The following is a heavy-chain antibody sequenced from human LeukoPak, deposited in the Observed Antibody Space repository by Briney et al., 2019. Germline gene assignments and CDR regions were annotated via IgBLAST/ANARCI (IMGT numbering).Heavy chain of an antibody. CDR1: GGSISSYY. V-gene: IGHV4-59*12. CDR3: AGDCGGDFFDC. D-gene: IGHD2-21*01. Sequence: PSETLSLTCTVSGGSISSYYWSWIRQPPGKGLEWIGYIYYSGSTNYNPSLKSRVTISVDTSKNQFSLKLSSVTAADTAVYYCAGDCGGDFFDCWGQGTLVTVSS. J-gene: IGHJ4*02. CDR2: IYYSGST.